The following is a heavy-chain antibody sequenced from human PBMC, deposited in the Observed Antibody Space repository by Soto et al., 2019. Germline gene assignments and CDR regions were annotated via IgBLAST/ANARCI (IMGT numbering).Heavy chain of an antibody. CDR3: AREFSSGWYYFDY. CDR1: GGSISSYY. CDR2: IYYSGSIT. V-gene: IGHV4-59*01. D-gene: IGHD6-19*01. J-gene: IGHJ4*02. Sequence: SETLSLTCTVSGGSISSYYWSWIRQPPGKGLEWIGYIYYSGSITNYNPSLKSRVTISVDTSKNQFSLKLSSVTAADSAVYYCAREFSSGWYYFDYWGQGTLVTVSS.